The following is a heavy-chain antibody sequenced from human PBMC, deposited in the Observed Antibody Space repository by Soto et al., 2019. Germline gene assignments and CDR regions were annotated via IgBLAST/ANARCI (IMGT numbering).Heavy chain of an antibody. CDR1: GFSLSTIGVG. J-gene: IGHJ4*02. CDR3: ARRKWVFDY. Sequence: QITLKESGPTLVKPTQTLTLTCAFSGFSLSTIGVGVAWIRQPPGKALEWLALIYRDDDKRYSPSLKSRLTITKDTSKNQVVLTMTNMDPDDTATYYCARRKWVFDYLGQGTLGTGSS. D-gene: IGHD1-26*01. V-gene: IGHV2-5*02. CDR2: IYRDDDK.